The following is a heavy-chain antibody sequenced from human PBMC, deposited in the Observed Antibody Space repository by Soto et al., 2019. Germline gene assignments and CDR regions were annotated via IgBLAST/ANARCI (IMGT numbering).Heavy chain of an antibody. V-gene: IGHV3-53*01. D-gene: IGHD3-16*01. Sequence: GGSLRLSCVASGLTVSHNYMAWVRQAPEMGLEWVSILYTEGTTYYADSVKGRFTISRDSSKNTLFLQMDSLRAEETAVFYCVRPRPSGENYGMDVWGQGTTVTVSS. J-gene: IGHJ6*02. CDR3: VRPRPSGENYGMDV. CDR2: LYTEGTT. CDR1: GLTVSHNY.